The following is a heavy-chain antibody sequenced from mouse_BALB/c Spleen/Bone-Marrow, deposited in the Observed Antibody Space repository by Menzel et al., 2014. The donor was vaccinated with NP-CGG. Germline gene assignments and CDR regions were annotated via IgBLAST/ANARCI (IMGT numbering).Heavy chain of an antibody. CDR1: GYTFXSYW. D-gene: IGHD2-2*01. Sequence: VQLQQSGAELAKPGASVKMSCKASGYTFXSYWMHWVKQRPGQGLEWIGYINPSTGYTEYNQKFKDKATLTADKSSSTAYMQQSSLTSEDSAVYYCARSGGYDGFSYWGQGTTLTVSS. V-gene: IGHV1-7*01. J-gene: IGHJ2*01. CDR3: ARSGGYDGFSY. CDR2: INPSTGYT.